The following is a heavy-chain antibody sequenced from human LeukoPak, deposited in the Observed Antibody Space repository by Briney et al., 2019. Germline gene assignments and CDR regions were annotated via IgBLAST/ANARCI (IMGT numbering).Heavy chain of an antibody. V-gene: IGHV3-23*01. D-gene: IGHD2-21*01. CDR2: ISGSVGHT. CDR1: GFTFSSYA. CDR3: ARPGGHWSSSPFDY. Sequence: QPGGSLRLSCAASGFTFSSYAMSWVRQAPGKGREWVSGISGSVGHTYYADSVKGRFTLSRDNSKNPPYLHMNSLRAEDTAVYYCARPGGHWSSSPFDYWGQGTLVTVSS. J-gene: IGHJ4*02.